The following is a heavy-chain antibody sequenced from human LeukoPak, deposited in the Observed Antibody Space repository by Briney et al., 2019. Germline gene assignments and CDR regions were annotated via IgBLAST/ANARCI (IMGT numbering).Heavy chain of an antibody. Sequence: SETLSLTCSVSGGSISSSSYYWGWIRQPPGKGLEWIGSIYYSGSTYYNPSLKSRVTISVDTSKNQFSLKLSSVTAADTAVYYCARHPSDAFDIWGQGTMVTVSS. CDR1: GGSISSSSYY. CDR2: IYYSGST. CDR3: ARHPSDAFDI. J-gene: IGHJ3*02. V-gene: IGHV4-39*01.